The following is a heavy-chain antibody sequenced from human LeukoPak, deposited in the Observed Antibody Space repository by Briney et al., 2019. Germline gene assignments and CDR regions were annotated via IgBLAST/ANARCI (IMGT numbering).Heavy chain of an antibody. V-gene: IGHV1-69*05. CDR1: GGTFSSYA. Sequence: GSSVKVSCKASGGTFSSYAISWVRHAPGQGLEWMGGIIPIFGTANYAQKFQGRVTITTDESTSTAYMELSSLRSEDTAVYYCASGYDSSGYHDYWGQGTLVTVSS. CDR3: ASGYDSSGYHDY. CDR2: IIPIFGTA. J-gene: IGHJ4*02. D-gene: IGHD3-22*01.